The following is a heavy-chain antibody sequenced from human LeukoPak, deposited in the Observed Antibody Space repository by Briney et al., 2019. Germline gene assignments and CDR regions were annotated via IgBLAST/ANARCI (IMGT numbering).Heavy chain of an antibody. V-gene: IGHV3-74*01. J-gene: IGHJ4*02. CDR2: IYSDGTST. CDR1: GFTFSSFW. CDR3: ARGGSTWLGSG. Sequence: GGSLRLSCAASGFTFSSFWMRWVRQAPGKGLVWVSRIYSDGTSTNYADSVKRRFTISRDNVKNTLYLQMNSLRAEDTAVYYCARGGSTWLGSGWGQGTLVTVSS. D-gene: IGHD6-13*01.